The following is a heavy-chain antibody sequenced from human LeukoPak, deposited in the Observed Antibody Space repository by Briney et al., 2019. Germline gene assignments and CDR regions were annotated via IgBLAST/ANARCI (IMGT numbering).Heavy chain of an antibody. Sequence: GGSLRLSCAGSGFNFRDFYMSWIRQAPGKGLEWLSYISSTSSTIYYADSVRGRFTISRDNAKNSLYLQMNSLTAEDTAVYYCARAPSSAWYPLNYWGQGTLVTVSS. J-gene: IGHJ4*02. CDR3: ARAPSSAWYPLNY. CDR1: GFNFRDFY. CDR2: ISSTSSTI. V-gene: IGHV3-11*01. D-gene: IGHD6-19*01.